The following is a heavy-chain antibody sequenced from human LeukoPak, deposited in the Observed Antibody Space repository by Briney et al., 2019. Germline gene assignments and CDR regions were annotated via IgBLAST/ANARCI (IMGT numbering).Heavy chain of an antibody. Sequence: GSLRPSCAASGFTLSSYGMHWVRQAPGKGLEWVAVISYDGSNKYYADSVKGRFTVSRDNSKNTLYLQMNSLRAEDTAVYYCAKTSTGEQDYGMDVWGQGTTVPVSS. D-gene: IGHD3-10*01. V-gene: IGHV3-30*18. CDR3: AKTSTGEQDYGMDV. CDR2: ISYDGSNK. CDR1: GFTLSSYG. J-gene: IGHJ6*02.